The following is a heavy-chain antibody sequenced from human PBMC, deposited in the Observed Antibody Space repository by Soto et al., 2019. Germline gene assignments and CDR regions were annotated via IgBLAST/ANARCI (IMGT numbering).Heavy chain of an antibody. Sequence: QITLKESGPTLVKPTQTLTLTCTFSGFSLSTSGVGVGWIRQPPGKALEWLALIYWDDDKRYSPSLKSRLTXTXXPSKNQVVLTMTNMDPVDTATYYCAHVRPLAAAPYWGQGTLVTVSS. CDR3: AHVRPLAAAPY. J-gene: IGHJ4*02. D-gene: IGHD6-13*01. CDR1: GFSLSTSGVG. CDR2: IYWDDDK. V-gene: IGHV2-5*02.